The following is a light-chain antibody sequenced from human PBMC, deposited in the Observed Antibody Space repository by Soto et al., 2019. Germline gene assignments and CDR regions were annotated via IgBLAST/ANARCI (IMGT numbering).Light chain of an antibody. CDR1: QSVSHL. V-gene: IGKV3-11*01. J-gene: IGKJ4*01. CDR2: DTS. Sequence: EIVLTQSPATLSLSPGESATLSCRASQSVSHLLAWYQQEPGKAPRLLIYDTSSSATAIPGRFSGSGSGTDFTLTIAILEPADAAGYYCQQRTDWPTFGEGTKVEI. CDR3: QQRTDWPT.